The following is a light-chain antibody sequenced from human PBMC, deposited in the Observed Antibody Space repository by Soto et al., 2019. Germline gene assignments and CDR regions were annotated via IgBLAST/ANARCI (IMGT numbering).Light chain of an antibody. CDR1: QGIKSA. J-gene: IGKJ4*01. Sequence: AIQLTQSPSSLSASTGDRVAISCWASQGIKSALVWYQQKPGKSPKLLVYDASSLEGGVPSRFSGSGYGTDFTLTITSLQPEDLATYYCQQHGTLPLTFGGGTKVEIK. V-gene: IGKV1-13*02. CDR3: QQHGTLPLT. CDR2: DAS.